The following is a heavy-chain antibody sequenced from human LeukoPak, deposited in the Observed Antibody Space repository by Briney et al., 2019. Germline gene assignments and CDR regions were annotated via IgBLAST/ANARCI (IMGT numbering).Heavy chain of an antibody. CDR2: ISAGGDRT. V-gene: IGHV3-23*01. J-gene: IGHJ4*02. Sequence: GGSLRLSCAASGFTFSDHAMSWVRQTPAKGLESVSSISAGGDRTHYADSVKGRFTVSRDNSKNTLYLHMNSLRAEDTAVYYCATAGSLGDYKWGQGTQVSVSS. D-gene: IGHD1-26*01. CDR1: GFTFSDHA. CDR3: ATAGSLGDYK.